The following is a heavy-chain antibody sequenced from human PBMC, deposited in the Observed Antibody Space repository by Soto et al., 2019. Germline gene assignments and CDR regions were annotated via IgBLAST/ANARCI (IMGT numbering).Heavy chain of an antibody. CDR1: GFTFDTYW. Sequence: LRLSCAASGFTFDTYWMNWVRQAPGKGPEWLSGINSDGTISSYADSVKGRFTISRDNARNTLSLQTNSLRADDTAVYYCARLSGDHSAFFSYGMDAWGQGTTVTVSS. D-gene: IGHD2-21*01. CDR3: ARLSGDHSAFFSYGMDA. V-gene: IGHV3-74*01. CDR2: INSDGTIS. J-gene: IGHJ6*02.